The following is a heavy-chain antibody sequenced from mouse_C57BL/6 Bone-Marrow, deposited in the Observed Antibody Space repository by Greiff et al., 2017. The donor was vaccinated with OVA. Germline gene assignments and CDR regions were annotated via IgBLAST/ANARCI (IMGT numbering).Heavy chain of an antibody. Sequence: EVQLQQSGPELVKPGASVKISCKASGYTFTDYYMNWVKQSHGKSLEWIGDINPNNGGTSYNQKFKGKATLTVDKSSSTAYMELRSLTSEDSAVYYCAREDCDYSWYFDVWGTGTTVTVSS. CDR2: INPNNGGT. D-gene: IGHD2-4*01. CDR1: GYTFTDYY. J-gene: IGHJ1*03. V-gene: IGHV1-26*01. CDR3: AREDCDYSWYFDV.